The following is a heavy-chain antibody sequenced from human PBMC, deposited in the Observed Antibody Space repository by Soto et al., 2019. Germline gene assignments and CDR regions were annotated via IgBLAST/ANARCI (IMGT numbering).Heavy chain of an antibody. V-gene: IGHV1-2*02. J-gene: IGHJ5*02. CDR3: AREGQGLDSPTAYSRRFDP. CDR1: GYSFTDYY. CDR2: INPNSGGT. Sequence: QVQLVQSGAEVKKPGASVKVACKASGYSFTDYYIHWVRQAPVQWLEWMGWINPNSGGTNLAPKFRGRVTATRDTSIRTAYMEVTRLRSDDTAVYFCAREGQGLDSPTAYSRRFDPWGQGTLITVS. D-gene: IGHD2-21*01.